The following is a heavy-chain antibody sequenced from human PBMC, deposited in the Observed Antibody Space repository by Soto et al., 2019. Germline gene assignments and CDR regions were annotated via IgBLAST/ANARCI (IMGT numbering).Heavy chain of an antibody. Sequence: QVQLVQSGAEVKKSGSSVKISCKTAGGTFKRYAISWVRQAPGRGLEWMGAIIPMFGSPNYAQKFQVRLTITADESTNTVYMEMSSLRFDYTAVYYCAREGGHNYGLGRGHPFDPWGQGTLVTVSS. CDR2: IIPMFGSP. CDR3: AREGGHNYGLGRGHPFDP. J-gene: IGHJ5*02. CDR1: GGTFKRYA. D-gene: IGHD4-17*01. V-gene: IGHV1-69*01.